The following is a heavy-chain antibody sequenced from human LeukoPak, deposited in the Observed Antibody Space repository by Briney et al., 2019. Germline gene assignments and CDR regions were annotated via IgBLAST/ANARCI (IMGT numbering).Heavy chain of an antibody. Sequence: GASVKVSCKSSGYTFTTYDITWVRQAPGQGLEWLGIINPNGDRTAYAQNFQGRVTMTRDASTTTFYLELSSLRSEDTAVYFCARDMSTRVTPISYAFDVWGQGTMVIVSS. CDR3: ARDMSTRVTPISYAFDV. J-gene: IGHJ3*01. D-gene: IGHD4-23*01. CDR2: INPNGDRT. CDR1: GYTFTTYD. V-gene: IGHV1-46*01.